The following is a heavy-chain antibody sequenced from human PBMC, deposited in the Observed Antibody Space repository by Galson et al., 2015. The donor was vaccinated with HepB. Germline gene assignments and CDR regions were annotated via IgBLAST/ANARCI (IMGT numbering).Heavy chain of an antibody. D-gene: IGHD3-3*01. CDR3: TTEVKDYDFWSGYYTHHDY. CDR1: GFTFSNAW. V-gene: IGHV3-15*01. CDR2: IKSKTDGGTT. J-gene: IGHJ4*02. Sequence: SLRLSCAASGFTFSNAWMSWVRQAPGKGLEWVGRIKSKTDGGTTDYAAPVKGRFTISRDDSKNTLYLQMNSLKTEDTAVYYCTTEVKDYDFWSGYYTHHDYWGQGTLVTVSS.